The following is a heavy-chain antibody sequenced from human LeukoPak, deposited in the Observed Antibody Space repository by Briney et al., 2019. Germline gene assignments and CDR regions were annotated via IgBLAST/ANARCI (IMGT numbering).Heavy chain of an antibody. V-gene: IGHV4-59*08. CDR3: ARHLDCSGGSCYSWYLDL. Sequence: SEILSLTCTVSGGSISSYYWSWIRQPPGKGLEWIGYIYYSGSTKYNPSLKSRVTISVDTSNNQFSLNVSSVTAADTAVYYCARHLDCSGGSCYSWYLDLWGRGTLVTVSS. CDR2: IYYSGST. CDR1: GGSISSYY. J-gene: IGHJ2*01. D-gene: IGHD2-15*01.